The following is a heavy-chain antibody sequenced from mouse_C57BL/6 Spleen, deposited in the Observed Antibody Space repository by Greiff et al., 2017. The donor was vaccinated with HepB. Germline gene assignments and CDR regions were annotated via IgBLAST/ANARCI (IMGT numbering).Heavy chain of an antibody. V-gene: IGHV5-9*01. CDR2: ISGGGGNT. CDR3: ARHGRTYGSSSYYFDY. J-gene: IGHJ2*01. D-gene: IGHD1-1*01. Sequence: EVKLVESGGGLVKPGGSLKLSCAASGFTFSSYTMSWVRQTPEKRLEWVATISGGGGNTYYPDSVKGRFTISRDNAKNTLYLQMSSLRSEDTALYYCARHGRTYGSSSYYFDYWGQGTTLTVSS. CDR1: GFTFSSYT.